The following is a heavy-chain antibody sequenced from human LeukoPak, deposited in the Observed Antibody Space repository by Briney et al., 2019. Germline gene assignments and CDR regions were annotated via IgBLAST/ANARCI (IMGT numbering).Heavy chain of an antibody. Sequence: SETLSLTCTVSGYSISSGYYWGWIRQPPGKGLEWIGSIYHSGSTYYNPSLKSRVTISVDTSKNQFSLKLSSVTAADTAVYYCASLNSSSWGYYYYYYMDVWGKGTTVTVSS. CDR1: GYSISSGYY. CDR2: IYHSGST. CDR3: ASLNSSSWGYYYYYYMDV. D-gene: IGHD6-13*01. V-gene: IGHV4-38-2*02. J-gene: IGHJ6*03.